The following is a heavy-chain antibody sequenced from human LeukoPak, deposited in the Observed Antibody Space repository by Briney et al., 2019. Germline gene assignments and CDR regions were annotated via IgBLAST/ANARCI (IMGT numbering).Heavy chain of an antibody. D-gene: IGHD3-10*01. CDR2: IYYSGST. J-gene: IGHJ6*02. V-gene: IGHV4-39*01. CDR1: GGSISSSFYY. Sequence: PSETLSLTCTVSGGSISSSFYYWGWLRQPPGRGLEWSGSIYYSGSTYYNPSLKSRVTISVDTSKNQFSLKLSSVTAADTAVYYCARHVNDGSGSYYNPYYYCGMDVWGQGTTVTVSS. CDR3: ARHVNDGSGSYYNPYYYCGMDV.